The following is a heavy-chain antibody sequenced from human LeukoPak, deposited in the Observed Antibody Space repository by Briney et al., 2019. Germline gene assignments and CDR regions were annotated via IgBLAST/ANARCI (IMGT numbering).Heavy chain of an antibody. CDR3: ARGSSSSFNFDL. CDR2: FYYSGST. CDR1: SGSISSYF. V-gene: IGHV4-59*01. Sequence: SETLSLTCIVSSGSISSYFWSWIRQPPGKGLEWIGNFYYSGSTNYNPSLKSRVTISVYTSKSQSSLKVSSVTAADTAVYYCARGSSSSFNFDLWGRGTLVTASS. D-gene: IGHD6-13*01. J-gene: IGHJ2*01.